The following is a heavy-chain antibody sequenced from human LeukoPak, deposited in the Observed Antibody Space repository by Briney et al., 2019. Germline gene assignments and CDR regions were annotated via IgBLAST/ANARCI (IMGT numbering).Heavy chain of an antibody. V-gene: IGHV3-33*01. Sequence: PGRSLRLSCAASGFTFSSYGMHWVRQAPGKGLEWVAVIWYDGSNKYYADSVKGRFTISRDNSKNTLYLQMNSLRAEDTAVYYCARGTVTTQLDHWGQGTLVTVSS. J-gene: IGHJ5*02. CDR2: IWYDGSNK. D-gene: IGHD4-17*01. CDR3: ARGTVTTQLDH. CDR1: GFTFSSYG.